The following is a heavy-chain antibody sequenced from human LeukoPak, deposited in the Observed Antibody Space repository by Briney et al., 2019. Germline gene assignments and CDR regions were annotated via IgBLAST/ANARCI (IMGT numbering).Heavy chain of an antibody. J-gene: IGHJ4*02. CDR3: ATSLDLDSVGAFDY. Sequence: QSGGSLRLSCAASGFTVGSTYMSWVRQAPGKGLEWASLIYSGGSTYYADSVKGSFTISRNSFKNTLYLQMNSLRAEDTAVYYCATSLDLDSVGAFDYWGQGTLVTVSS. D-gene: IGHD1-26*01. CDR1: GFTVGSTY. CDR2: IYSGGST. V-gene: IGHV3-66*01.